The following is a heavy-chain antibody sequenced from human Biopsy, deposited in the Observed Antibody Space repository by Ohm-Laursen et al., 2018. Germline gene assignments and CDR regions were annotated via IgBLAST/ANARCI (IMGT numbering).Heavy chain of an antibody. CDR2: ISSSSNFI. CDR1: GLTFSRYS. J-gene: IGHJ6*02. Sequence: GSLRLSCAASGLTFSRYSMHWVRQAPGKGLEWVPSISSSSNFIYYGDSVKGRFTISRDNAKNSLYLQMNSLRAGDTAVYYCARVLLPAAAVHYGMDVWGQGTTVTVSS. CDR3: ARVLLPAAAVHYGMDV. V-gene: IGHV3-21*01. D-gene: IGHD2-2*01.